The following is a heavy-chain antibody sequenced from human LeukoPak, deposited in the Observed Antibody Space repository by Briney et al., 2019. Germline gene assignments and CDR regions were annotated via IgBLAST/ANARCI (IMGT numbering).Heavy chain of an antibody. D-gene: IGHD3-10*01. CDR1: GGSISSSNYY. Sequence: SETLSLTCSVSGGSISSSNYYRGWIRQPPGKGLEWIGSIYYSGSTYYNPSLKSRVTISVDTSNNRFSLNLSSVTAADTAVYYCVRGSGRPDYWGQGTLVTVSS. CDR2: IYYSGST. CDR3: VRGSGRPDY. J-gene: IGHJ4*02. V-gene: IGHV4-39*07.